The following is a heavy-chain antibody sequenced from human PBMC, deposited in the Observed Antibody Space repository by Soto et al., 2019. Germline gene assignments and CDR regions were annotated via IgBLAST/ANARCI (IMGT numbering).Heavy chain of an antibody. J-gene: IGHJ5*02. CDR1: GESIRPSRCY. Sequence: SEALSLICSVSGESIRPSRCYCSWIRLPTKERNEWSGRIYHTGNAYYNPSLKSRVTIFVDTSKNQFSLKLTSVTAADTALYYCAREYFDSSDYTTNWFDPWGQGTLVT. CDR3: AREYFDSSDYTTNWFDP. V-gene: IGHV4-39*01. D-gene: IGHD3-22*01. CDR2: IYHTGNA.